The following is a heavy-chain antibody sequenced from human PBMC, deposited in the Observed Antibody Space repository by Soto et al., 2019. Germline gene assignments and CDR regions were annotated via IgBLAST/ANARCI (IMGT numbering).Heavy chain of an antibody. D-gene: IGHD3-3*01. CDR3: ARGRPLRRFDY. Sequence: QVQLQQWGAGLLKPSETLSLTCAVYGGSFSGYYWSWIRQPPGKGLEWIGEINHSGSTNYNPSLQRXXTXSXXTSKNQFSLKLSSVTAADTAVYYCARGRPLRRFDYWGQGTLVTVSS. CDR1: GGSFSGYY. V-gene: IGHV4-34*01. J-gene: IGHJ4*02. CDR2: INHSGST.